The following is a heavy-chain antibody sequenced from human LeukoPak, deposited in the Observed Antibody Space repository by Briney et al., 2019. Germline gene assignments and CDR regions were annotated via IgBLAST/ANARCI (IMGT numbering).Heavy chain of an antibody. V-gene: IGHV3-74*01. CDR2: MNTDGSTT. J-gene: IGHJ4*02. CDR1: GFTFRSYW. D-gene: IGHD3-22*01. Sequence: PGGSLRLSCAASGFTFRSYWMHSVPQAPGTGLVWVSRMNTDGSTTTYADSVKGRFTISRDNAKNTLYLQMNSLRAEDTAVYYCARATYYYDSSGYRAVYYFDYWGQGTLVTVSS. CDR3: ARATYYYDSSGYRAVYYFDY.